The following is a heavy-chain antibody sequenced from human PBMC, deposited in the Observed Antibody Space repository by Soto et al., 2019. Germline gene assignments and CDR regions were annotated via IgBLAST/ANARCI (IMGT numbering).Heavy chain of an antibody. V-gene: IGHV3-11*01. D-gene: IGHD2-21*02. CDR1: GFTFSDYF. Sequence: QVQLVESGGGLVKPGGSLRLSCAASGFTFSDYFMAWIRQPPGKGLEWLSYISSSGSTIYYADSVKGRFTISRDNAKNSLYLQMNSLRAEDTALYYCASVTEAYCGGDCYVTDAFDIWGQGTMVTVSS. CDR2: ISSSGSTI. J-gene: IGHJ3*02. CDR3: ASVTEAYCGGDCYVTDAFDI.